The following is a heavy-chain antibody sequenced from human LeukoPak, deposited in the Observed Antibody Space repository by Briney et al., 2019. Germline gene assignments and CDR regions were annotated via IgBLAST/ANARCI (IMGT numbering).Heavy chain of an antibody. D-gene: IGHD1-26*01. Sequence: PSETLSLTCTVSGGSISTSSYYWGWIRQPPGKGLEWIGSIYYSGSTYYNPSLKSRVTISVDTSKNQFSLKLSSVTAADTAVYYCASRARRWELSMGYFQHWGQGTLVTVSS. CDR2: IYYSGST. CDR3: ASRARRWELSMGYFQH. V-gene: IGHV4-39*07. J-gene: IGHJ1*01. CDR1: GGSISTSSYY.